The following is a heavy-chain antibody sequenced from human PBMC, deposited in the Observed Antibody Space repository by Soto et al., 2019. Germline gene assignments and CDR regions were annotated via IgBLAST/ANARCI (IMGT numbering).Heavy chain of an antibody. CDR1: GFTFSSYW. CDR2: INSDGSST. D-gene: IGHD6-13*01. CDR3: ARGERAAARLASSY. V-gene: IGHV3-74*01. Sequence: GGSLRLSCAASGFTFSSYWMHWVRQAPGKGLGWVSRINSDGSSTSYADSVKGRFTISRENAKNTLYLQMNSLRAEDTAVYYCARGERAAARLASSYWGQGTLVTVSS. J-gene: IGHJ4*02.